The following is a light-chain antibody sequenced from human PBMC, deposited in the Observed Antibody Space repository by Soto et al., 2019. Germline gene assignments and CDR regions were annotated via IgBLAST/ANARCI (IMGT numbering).Light chain of an antibody. J-gene: IGKJ1*01. V-gene: IGKV1-5*01. CDR3: QQYNSYTWT. CDR1: QSISSW. Sequence: DIQVTQSPSTLSASVGDRVTFTCRASQSISSWLAWYQQKPGRXPKXXIYDASSLESGVPSRFSGSGSGTECTLTISSLQPDDFATYYCQQYNSYTWTFGQGTKVDIK. CDR2: DAS.